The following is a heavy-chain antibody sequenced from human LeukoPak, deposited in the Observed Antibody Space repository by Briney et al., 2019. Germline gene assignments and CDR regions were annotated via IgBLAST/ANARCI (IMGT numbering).Heavy chain of an antibody. D-gene: IGHD3-16*02. CDR1: GGSLSSGDYY. V-gene: IGHV4-61*08. Sequence: SETLTLTCTVSGGSLSSGDYYWSWIRQPPGKGLESIGYIYYSGSTNYNPSLKSRVTMSVDTSKNQFSLKLSSVTTADTAVYYCARDRSPLSYWGQGTLVTVSS. J-gene: IGHJ4*02. CDR2: IYYSGST. CDR3: ARDRSPLSY.